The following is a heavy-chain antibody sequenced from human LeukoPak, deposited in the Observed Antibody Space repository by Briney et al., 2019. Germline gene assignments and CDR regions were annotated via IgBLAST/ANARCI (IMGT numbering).Heavy chain of an antibody. J-gene: IGHJ4*02. CDR3: ARDRSGLDY. CDR1: GFTFSNVW. Sequence: PGGSLRLSCAASGFTFSNVWMSWVRQAPGKGLEWVAVIWYDGSNKYYADSVKGRFTISRDNSKNTLYLQMNSLRAEDTAVYYCARDRSGLDYWGQGTLVTVSS. CDR2: IWYDGSNK. V-gene: IGHV3-33*08.